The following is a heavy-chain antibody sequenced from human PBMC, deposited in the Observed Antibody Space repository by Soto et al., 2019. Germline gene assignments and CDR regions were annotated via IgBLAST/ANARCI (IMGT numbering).Heavy chain of an antibody. CDR3: AKGRYDFWSPYYFDC. V-gene: IGHV3-9*01. CDR1: GLNFDDFA. D-gene: IGHD3-3*01. J-gene: IGHJ4*02. Sequence: GGSLRLSCVGTGLNFDDFAMHWVRQAPGKGLEWVSGITWNSRVLAYADSVKGRFTISRDNARNSLYLQMDSLRDEDTALYYCAKGRYDFWSPYYFDCWGQGTLVTVYS. CDR2: ITWNSRVL.